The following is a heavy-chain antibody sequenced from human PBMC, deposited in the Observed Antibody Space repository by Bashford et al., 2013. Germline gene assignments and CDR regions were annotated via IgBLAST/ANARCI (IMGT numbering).Heavy chain of an antibody. Sequence: SVKVSCKASGGTFSSYAISWVRQAPGQGLEWMGGIIPIFGTANYAQKFQGRVTITADKSTSTAYMELSSLRSEDTAVYYCASRAYCGGDCNAFDIWGQGTMVTVSS. CDR3: ASRAYCGGDCNAFDI. CDR1: GGTFSSYA. D-gene: IGHD2-21*01. J-gene: IGHJ3*02. CDR2: IIPIFGTA. V-gene: IGHV1-69*06.